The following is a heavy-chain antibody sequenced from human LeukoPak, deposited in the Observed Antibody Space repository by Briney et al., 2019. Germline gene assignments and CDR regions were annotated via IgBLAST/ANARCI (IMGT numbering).Heavy chain of an antibody. CDR2: ISSSGSTI. Sequence: GGSLRLSCAASGFTFSSYEMNWVRQAPGKGLEWVSYISSSGSTIYYADSVKGRFTISRDDAKNSLYLQMNGLRAEDTAVYYCAELGITMIGGVWGKGTTVTISP. CDR1: GFTFSSYE. CDR3: AELGITMIGGV. V-gene: IGHV3-48*03. J-gene: IGHJ6*04. D-gene: IGHD3-10*02.